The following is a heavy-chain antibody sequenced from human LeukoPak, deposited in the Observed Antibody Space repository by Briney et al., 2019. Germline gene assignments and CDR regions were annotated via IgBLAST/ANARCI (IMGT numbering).Heavy chain of an antibody. CDR2: ISYDGSNK. CDR3: ATGGVDTAMVKDYYYYYGMDV. V-gene: IGHV3-30*03. D-gene: IGHD5-18*01. Sequence: GGSLRLSCAASGFTFSSYGMHWVRQAPGKGLEWVAVISYDGSNKYYADSVKGRFTISRDNSKNTLYLQMNSLRAEDTAVYYCATGGVDTAMVKDYYYYYGMDVWGQGTTVTVSS. J-gene: IGHJ6*02. CDR1: GFTFSSYG.